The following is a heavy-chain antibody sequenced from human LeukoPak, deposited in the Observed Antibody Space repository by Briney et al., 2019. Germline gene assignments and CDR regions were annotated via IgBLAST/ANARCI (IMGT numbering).Heavy chain of an antibody. Sequence: PSETLSLTCAVYGGSFSGYYWSWIRQPRGKGLEWIGEINHSGSTNYNPSLKSRVTISVDTSKNQFSLKLSSVTAADTAVYYCARGDTVVSFDYWGQGTLVTVSS. D-gene: IGHD4-23*01. CDR2: INHSGST. J-gene: IGHJ4*02. CDR3: ARGDTVVSFDY. CDR1: GGSFSGYY. V-gene: IGHV4-34*01.